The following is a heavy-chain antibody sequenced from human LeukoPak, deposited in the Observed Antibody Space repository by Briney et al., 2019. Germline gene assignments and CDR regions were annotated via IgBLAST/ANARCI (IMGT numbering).Heavy chain of an antibody. CDR1: GGSISSYY. D-gene: IGHD3-9*01. Sequence: SASLSLTCTVSGGSISSYYWSWIRHPAGKGLEWIRYIYYGGSTTYNPPLKSRVTISVDTSKNQFSLKLSSVTAADTAVYYCARPAGFDWQFDYWGQGTLVTVSS. CDR3: ARPAGFDWQFDY. CDR2: IYYGGST. J-gene: IGHJ4*02. V-gene: IGHV4-59*01.